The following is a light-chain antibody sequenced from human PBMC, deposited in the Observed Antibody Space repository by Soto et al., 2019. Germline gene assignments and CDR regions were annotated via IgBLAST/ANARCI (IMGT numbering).Light chain of an antibody. J-gene: IGLJ2*01. Sequence: QSVLTQPPSASGTPGQRVTISCSGSSSNIGSNYVYWYQQLPGTAPKLLIYRNNQRPSGVPDRFSGSKSGTSASLAISGLRSEDEAEYYCAAWDDSLGGPHVIFGGGTKLTVL. CDR3: AAWDDSLGGPHVI. CDR2: RNN. CDR1: SSNIGSNY. V-gene: IGLV1-47*01.